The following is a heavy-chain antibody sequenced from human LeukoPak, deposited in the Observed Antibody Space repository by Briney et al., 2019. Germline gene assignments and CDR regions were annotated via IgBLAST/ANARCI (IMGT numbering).Heavy chain of an antibody. CDR3: VRGTGY. Sequence: GGSLRLSCSVSGFTFSTYVMHWVRQAPGKGLEYVSAISSNGDNTYYADSVKGRFTISRGNSKNMLYLQMSSLRADDTAVYYCVRGTGYWGQGTLVTVSS. CDR2: ISSNGDNT. V-gene: IGHV3-64D*06. CDR1: GFTFSTYV. J-gene: IGHJ4*02.